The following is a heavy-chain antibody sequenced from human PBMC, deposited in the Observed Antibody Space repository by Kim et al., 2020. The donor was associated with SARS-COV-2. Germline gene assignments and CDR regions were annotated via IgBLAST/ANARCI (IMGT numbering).Heavy chain of an antibody. CDR3: ARGRSGSYLYYFDY. V-gene: IGHV3-30*04. D-gene: IGHD3-10*01. CDR2: ISYDGSNK. J-gene: IGHJ4*02. Sequence: GGSLRLSCAASGFTFSSYARHWVRQAPGKGLEWVAVISYDGSNKYYADSVKGRFTISRDNSKNTLYLQMNSLRAEDTAVYYCARGRSGSYLYYFDYWGQGTLVTVSS. CDR1: GFTFSSYA.